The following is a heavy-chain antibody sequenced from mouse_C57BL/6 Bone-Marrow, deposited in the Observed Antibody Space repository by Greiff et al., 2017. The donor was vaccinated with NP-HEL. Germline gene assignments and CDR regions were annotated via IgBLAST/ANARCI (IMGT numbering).Heavy chain of an antibody. V-gene: IGHV1-42*01. Sequence: EVKLVESGPELVKPGASVKISCKASGYSFTGYYMNWVKQSPEKSLEWIGEINPSTGGTTYNQKFKAKATLTVDKSSSTAYMQLKSLTSEDSAVYYCARLYLDYWGQGTTLTVSS. CDR1: GYSFTGYY. CDR3: ARLYLDY. J-gene: IGHJ2*01. CDR2: INPSTGGT.